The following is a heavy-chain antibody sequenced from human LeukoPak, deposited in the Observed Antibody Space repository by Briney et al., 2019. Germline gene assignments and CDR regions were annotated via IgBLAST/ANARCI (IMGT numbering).Heavy chain of an antibody. CDR2: IYYSGST. Sequence: SETLSLTCTVSGGSISSSSYYWGWIRQPPGKGLEWIGSIYYSGSTYYNPSLKSRVTISVDTSKNQFSLKLSSVTAADTAVYYCAADYYGSGSYLTWGQGTLVTVSS. D-gene: IGHD3-10*01. V-gene: IGHV4-39*07. CDR1: GGSISSSSYY. J-gene: IGHJ5*02. CDR3: AADYYGSGSYLT.